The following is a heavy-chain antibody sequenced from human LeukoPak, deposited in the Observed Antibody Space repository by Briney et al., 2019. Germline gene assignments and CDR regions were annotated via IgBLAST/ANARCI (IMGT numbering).Heavy chain of an antibody. V-gene: IGHV3-23*01. CDR3: AKVPMSSRYYYHMDV. Sequence: PGGSLRLSCAASGFTFSSYAMNWVRQAPGKGLEWVSAISGSGGSTYYADSVKGRFTISRDNSKNTVYLQTNSLRAEDTAVYYCAKVPMSSRYYYHMDVWGKGTTVTVSS. CDR1: GFTFSSYA. D-gene: IGHD3-10*02. J-gene: IGHJ6*03. CDR2: ISGSGGST.